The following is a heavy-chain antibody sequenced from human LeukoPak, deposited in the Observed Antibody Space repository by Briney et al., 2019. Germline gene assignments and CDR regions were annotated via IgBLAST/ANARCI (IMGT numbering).Heavy chain of an antibody. CDR1: GGSISSYY. D-gene: IGHD2-21*01. CDR3: ARDHPVAGCAPDI. V-gene: IGHV4-59*13. J-gene: IGHJ3*02. CDR2: IDYSGRS. Sequence: SETLSLTCSVSGGSISSYYWTWIRQPPGKGLEWIGFIDYSGRSNYNPSLKSRVTISADPSTNHFSLNLTSVTAADTAVYFCARDHPVAGCAPDIWGRGTMVTVSS.